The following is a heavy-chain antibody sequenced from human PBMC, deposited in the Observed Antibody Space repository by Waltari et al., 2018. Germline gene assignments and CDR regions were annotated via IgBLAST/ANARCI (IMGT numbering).Heavy chain of an antibody. Sequence: QVQLQQWGAGLLKPSETLSLTCAVYGGSFSGYYWSWIRQPPGKGLEWIGEINHSGSTNYNPSLKSRVTISVDTSKNQFSLKLSSVTAADTAVYYCARAGAMVQGVMGYYFDYWGQGTLVTVSS. J-gene: IGHJ4*02. CDR3: ARAGAMVQGVMGYYFDY. CDR2: INHSGST. CDR1: GGSFSGYY. D-gene: IGHD3-10*01. V-gene: IGHV4-34*01.